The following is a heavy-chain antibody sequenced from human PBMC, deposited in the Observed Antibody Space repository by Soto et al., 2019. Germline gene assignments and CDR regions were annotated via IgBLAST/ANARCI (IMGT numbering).Heavy chain of an antibody. CDR3: ARDGHPYYYDSSATRFDP. Sequence: SVKVSCKASGGTFSSYAISWVRQAPGQGLEWMGGIIPIFGTANYAQKFQGRVTITADESTSTAYMELSSLRSEDTAVYYCARDGHPYYYDSSATRFDPWGQGTLVTV. J-gene: IGHJ5*02. D-gene: IGHD3-22*01. CDR1: GGTFSSYA. CDR2: IIPIFGTA. V-gene: IGHV1-69*13.